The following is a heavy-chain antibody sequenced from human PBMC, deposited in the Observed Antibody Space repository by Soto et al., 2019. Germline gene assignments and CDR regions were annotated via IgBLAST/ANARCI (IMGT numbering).Heavy chain of an antibody. D-gene: IGHD4-17*01. V-gene: IGHV3-30*18. J-gene: IGHJ4*02. CDR3: AKGKGDVYGSLFDY. CDR2: ISYDGSNK. CDR1: GFTFSSYG. Sequence: QVQLVESGGGVVQPGRYLRLSCAASGFTFSSYGMHWVRQAPGKGLEWVAVISYDGSNKYYADSVKGRFTISNDNSKNTLYLQMNSLRAEDTAVYYCAKGKGDVYGSLFDYWGQGTLVTVSS.